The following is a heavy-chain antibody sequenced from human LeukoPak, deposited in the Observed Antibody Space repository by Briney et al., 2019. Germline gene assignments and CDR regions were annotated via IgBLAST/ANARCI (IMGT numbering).Heavy chain of an antibody. CDR2: INPSGGST. CDR3: VGIVATTDFDY. D-gene: IGHD5-12*01. V-gene: IGHV1-46*01. J-gene: IGHJ4*02. Sequence: ASVKVSCKASGYTFTSYYMHWVRQAPGQGLEWMGIINPSGGSTSYAQKFQGRVTITADKSTSTAYMELSSLRSEDTAVYYCVGIVATTDFDYWGQGTLVTVSS. CDR1: GYTFTSYY.